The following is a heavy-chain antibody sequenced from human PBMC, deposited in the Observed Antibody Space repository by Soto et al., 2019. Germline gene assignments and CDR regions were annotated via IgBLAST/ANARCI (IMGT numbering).Heavy chain of an antibody. Sequence: ASVKVSCKASGGTFSSYAISWVRQAPGQGLEWMGGIIPIFGTANYAQKFQGRVTMTADASTDTAYMELSSLRSEDTAVYYCATVYYYDSSGSNWFDPWGPGTLVNVSS. J-gene: IGHJ5*02. CDR2: IIPIFGTA. V-gene: IGHV1-69*13. CDR1: GGTFSSYA. CDR3: ATVYYYDSSGSNWFDP. D-gene: IGHD3-22*01.